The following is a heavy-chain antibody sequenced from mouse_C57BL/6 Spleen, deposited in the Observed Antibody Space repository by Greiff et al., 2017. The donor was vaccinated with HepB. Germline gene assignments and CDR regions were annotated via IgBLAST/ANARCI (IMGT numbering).Heavy chain of an antibody. CDR3: ARDYGSSYGWYFDV. D-gene: IGHD1-1*01. V-gene: IGHV2-9-1*01. Sequence: QVQLKHSGPGLVAPSQSLSITCTVSGFSLTSYAISWVRQPPGKGLEWLGVIWTGGGTNYNSALKSRLSISKDNSKSQVFLKMNSLQTDDTARYDCARDYGSSYGWYFDVWGTGTTVTVSS. J-gene: IGHJ1*03. CDR2: IWTGGGT. CDR1: GFSLTSYA.